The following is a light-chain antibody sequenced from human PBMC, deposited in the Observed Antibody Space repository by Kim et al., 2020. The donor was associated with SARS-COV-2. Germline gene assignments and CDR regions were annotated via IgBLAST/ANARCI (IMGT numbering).Light chain of an antibody. J-gene: IGLJ3*02. CDR2: RDS. Sequence: VALGQTARITCGVNNIGSKNVHWYQQKPGQAPVLVIYRDSNRPSGIPDRFSGSNSGNTATLTISRAQAGDEADYYCQVWDSSTAWVFGGGTQLTVL. CDR3: QVWDSSTAWV. CDR1: NIGSKN. V-gene: IGLV3-9*01.